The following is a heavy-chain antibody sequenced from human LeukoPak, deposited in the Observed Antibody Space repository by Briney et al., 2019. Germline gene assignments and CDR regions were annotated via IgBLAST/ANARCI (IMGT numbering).Heavy chain of an antibody. CDR2: IKQDGSEK. CDR1: GFTFSRYW. D-gene: IGHD3-22*01. CDR3: ARGDYYDSSDPFNDAFDI. Sequence: GGSLRLSCAASGFTFSRYWMSWVRQAPGKGLEWVANIKQDGSEKHYVDSVKGRFTIFRDNAKNSLYLQVNSLTVEDTAVYYCARGDYYDSSDPFNDAFDIWGQGTMVTVSS. J-gene: IGHJ3*02. V-gene: IGHV3-7*01.